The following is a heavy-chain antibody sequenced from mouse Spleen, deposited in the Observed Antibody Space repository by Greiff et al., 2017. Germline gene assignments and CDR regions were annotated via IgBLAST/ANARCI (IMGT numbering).Heavy chain of an antibody. CDR2: IYPRSGNT. V-gene: IGHV1-81*01. CDR1: GYTFTSYG. J-gene: IGHJ4*01. D-gene: IGHD2-4*01. Sequence: QVQLQQSGAELARPGASVKLSCKASGYTFTSYGISWVKQRTGQGLEWIGEIYPRSGNTYYNEKFKGKATLTADKSSSTAYMELRSLTSEDSAVYFCAMGNMITGGYAMDYWGQGTSVTVSS. CDR3: AMGNMITGGYAMDY.